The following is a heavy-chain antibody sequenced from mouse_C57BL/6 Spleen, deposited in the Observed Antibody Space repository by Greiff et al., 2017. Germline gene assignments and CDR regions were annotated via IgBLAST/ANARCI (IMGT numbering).Heavy chain of an antibody. Sequence: QVQLQQPGAELVKPGASVKLSCKASGYTFTSYWMHWVKQRPGQGLEWIGMIHPNSGSTNYNEKFKSKATLTVDKSSSTAYMQLSSLTSEDSAVYYCARIYDYDDYAMDYWGQGTSVTVSS. CDR1: GYTFTSYW. CDR3: ARIYDYDDYAMDY. V-gene: IGHV1-64*01. CDR2: IHPNSGST. J-gene: IGHJ4*01. D-gene: IGHD2-4*01.